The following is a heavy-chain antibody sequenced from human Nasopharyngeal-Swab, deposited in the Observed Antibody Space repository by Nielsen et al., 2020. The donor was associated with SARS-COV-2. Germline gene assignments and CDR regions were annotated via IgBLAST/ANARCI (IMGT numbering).Heavy chain of an antibody. D-gene: IGHD3-16*01. CDR1: GDSITNTAYY. CDR2: IYYSGLP. CDR3: ARTTHYDYVWGSHRPPNYFDY. V-gene: IGHV4-39*01. J-gene: IGHJ4*02. Sequence: GSLRLSCSVSGDSITNTAYYWGWIRQPPGEGLEWIANIYYSGLPYNNPSLKSRVTISVDTSKNKLSLRLRSVTTADTAVYYCARTTHYDYVWGSHRPPNYFDYWGQGTLVTVSS.